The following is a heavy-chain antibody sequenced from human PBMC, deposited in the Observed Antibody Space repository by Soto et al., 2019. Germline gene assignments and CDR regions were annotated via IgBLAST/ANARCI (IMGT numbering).Heavy chain of an antibody. CDR2: IIPIIGPA. V-gene: IGHV1-69*01. J-gene: IGHJ5*02. CDR3: ARDLGTTIAGPPRRETYGWLDP. D-gene: IGHD3-22*01. CDR1: GGTFTYYG. Sequence: QVQLVQSGAEVKRPGSSVKLSCKASGGTFTYYGISWVRQAPGQGLEWMGGIIPIIGPATYAQKFQGRVTITADQSTSTAYMELSSLGYEATALYYCARDLGTTIAGPPRRETYGWLDPWGQGTLVIVSS.